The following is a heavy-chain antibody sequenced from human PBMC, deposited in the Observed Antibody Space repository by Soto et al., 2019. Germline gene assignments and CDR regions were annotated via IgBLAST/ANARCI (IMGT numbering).Heavy chain of an antibody. D-gene: IGHD5-12*01. J-gene: IGHJ2*01. CDR1: GGTFSSYT. Sequence: QVQLVQSGAEVKKPGSSVTVSCKASGGTFSSYTISWVRQAPGQGLEWMGGIIPIFGTADYGQKFQGRVTITADESTSTANMELSSQRSEDAAVYYCARGNLRWLQLWDFDLWGRGTLVTVSS. V-gene: IGHV1-69*12. CDR3: ARGNLRWLQLWDFDL. CDR2: IIPIFGTA.